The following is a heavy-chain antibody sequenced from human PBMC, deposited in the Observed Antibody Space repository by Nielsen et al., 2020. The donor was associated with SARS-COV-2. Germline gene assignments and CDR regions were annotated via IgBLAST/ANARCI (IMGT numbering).Heavy chain of an antibody. Sequence: SGPTLVKPTQTLTLTCTFSGFSLSTSGVGVGWIRQPPGKALEWLALIYWDDDKRYSPSLKSRLTVTKDTSKNQVVLTMTNMDPVDTGTYYCAHRRRFGSYYYYYGMDVWGQGTTVTVSS. J-gene: IGHJ6*02. CDR2: IYWDDDK. CDR1: GFSLSTSGVG. D-gene: IGHD3-10*01. V-gene: IGHV2-5*02. CDR3: AHRRRFGSYYYYYGMDV.